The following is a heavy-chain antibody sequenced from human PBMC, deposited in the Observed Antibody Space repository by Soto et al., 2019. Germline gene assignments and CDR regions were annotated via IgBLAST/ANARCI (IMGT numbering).Heavy chain of an antibody. V-gene: IGHV4-34*01. CDR3: AREVKGYSYGFKGYYCGMDV. CDR2: INHSGST. D-gene: IGHD5-18*01. Sequence: QVQLQQWGAGLLKPSETLSLTCAVYGGSFSGYYWSWIRQPPGKGLEWIGEINHSGSTNYNPSLKLRVTISVDTTRNQVCLRLSAVTAADTAVNYCAREVKGYSYGFKGYYCGMDVWGQGTTVTVSS. J-gene: IGHJ6*02. CDR1: GGSFSGYY.